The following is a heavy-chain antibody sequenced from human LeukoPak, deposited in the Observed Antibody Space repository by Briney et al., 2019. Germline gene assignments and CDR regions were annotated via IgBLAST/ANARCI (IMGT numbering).Heavy chain of an antibody. Sequence: GGSLRLSCAASGFTLSSFSMHWVRQSPGRGLEYVSAINYKGGPTYYADSVKGRFTISRDNAKKSLYLQMNSLRAEDTALYYCARAQTYGDYRLLLDYWGQGTLVTVSS. CDR3: ARAQTYGDYRLLLDY. CDR2: INYKGGPT. D-gene: IGHD4-17*01. CDR1: GFTLSSFS. V-gene: IGHV3-64*02. J-gene: IGHJ4*02.